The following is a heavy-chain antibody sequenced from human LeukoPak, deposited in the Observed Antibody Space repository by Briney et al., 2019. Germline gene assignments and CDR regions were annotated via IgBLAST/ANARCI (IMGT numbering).Heavy chain of an antibody. CDR3: ARGLRREQQLLRAFDY. J-gene: IGHJ4*02. D-gene: IGHD6-13*01. Sequence: ASVKVSCKASGYTFTNYDINWVRQASGQGLEWMGWMNPNSGNTGSAQKFQGRVTMASNTSISTAYMELSSLRSEDTAVYYCARGLRREQQLLRAFDYWGQGTPVTVSS. CDR1: GYTFTNYD. V-gene: IGHV1-8*01. CDR2: MNPNSGNT.